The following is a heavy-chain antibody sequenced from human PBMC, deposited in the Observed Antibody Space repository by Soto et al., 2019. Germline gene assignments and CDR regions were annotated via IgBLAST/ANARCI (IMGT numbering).Heavy chain of an antibody. D-gene: IGHD3-3*01. CDR2: IYYSGST. CDR1: GGSISSGDYY. Sequence: SATLSLTRTVSGGSISSGDYYWRWIRQPPGKGLEWIGYIYYSGSTYYNPSLKSRVTISVDTSKNQFSLKLSSVTAADTAVYYCARDNILGILYGGMDVCGQGTTVT. V-gene: IGHV4-30-4*01. CDR3: ARDNILGILYGGMDV. J-gene: IGHJ6*02.